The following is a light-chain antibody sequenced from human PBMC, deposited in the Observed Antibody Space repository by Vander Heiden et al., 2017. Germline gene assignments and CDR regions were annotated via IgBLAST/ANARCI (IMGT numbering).Light chain of an antibody. CDR1: QHISSY. CDR3: QQSYSTPIFT. V-gene: IGKV1-39*01. J-gene: IGKJ3*01. Sequence: DIQITQSPSSLSASVGDRVTITCRASQHISSYLNWYQQKPGKAPKLLIYAASSLQSGVPSRFSGSGSGTDFTLTISSLQPEDFTTYYCQQSYSTPIFTFGPGTKVDIK. CDR2: AAS.